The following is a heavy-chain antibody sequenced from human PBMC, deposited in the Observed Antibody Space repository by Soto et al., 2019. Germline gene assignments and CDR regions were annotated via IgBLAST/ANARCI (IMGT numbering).Heavy chain of an antibody. D-gene: IGHD2-15*01. CDR2: IYSGGST. CDR1: GFTVSSNY. Sequence: EVQLVESGGGLVQPGGSLRLSCAASGFTVSSNYMSWVRQAPGKGLEWVSVIYSGGSTYYADSVKGRFTISRHNSKNTLYLQMNSLRAEDTAVYYCARASLGYCRGGSCYSGPFDIWGQGTMVTVSS. J-gene: IGHJ3*02. CDR3: ARASLGYCRGGSCYSGPFDI. V-gene: IGHV3-53*04.